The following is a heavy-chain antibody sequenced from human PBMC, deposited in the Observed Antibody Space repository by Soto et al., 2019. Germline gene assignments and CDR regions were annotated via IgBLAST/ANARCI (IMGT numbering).Heavy chain of an antibody. D-gene: IGHD1-1*01. CDR3: AGTTSHHWLYMDV. CDR1: GDSVSGDSAA. J-gene: IGHJ6*03. V-gene: IGHV6-1*01. Sequence: QVPLQESGPGLVKPSQTLSVSCAISGDSVSGDSAAWNWVRLSPSRGLEWLARTYYRSRWYNDYAVSVRSRITVNADTSKNLFSLQLTSVTPEDTAIYFCAGTTSHHWLYMDVWGRGTTVTVSS. CDR2: TYYRSRWYN.